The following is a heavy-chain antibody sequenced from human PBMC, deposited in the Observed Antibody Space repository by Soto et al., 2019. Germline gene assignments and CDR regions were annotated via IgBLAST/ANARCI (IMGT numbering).Heavy chain of an antibody. V-gene: IGHV6-1*01. CDR2: TYYRSKWYN. CDR3: ARARGAVAHLNACDI. CDR1: GDSVSSDSAG. Sequence: QVQLQQSGPGLVKPSQTLSLTCAISGDSVSSDSAGWNWIRQSPLRGLEWLGKTYYRSKWYNEYAVSVESRISINSDTSKNQFSLHLTSVTPEDTAVYYCARARGAVAHLNACDIWGQGTMVTVSS. J-gene: IGHJ3*02. D-gene: IGHD6-19*01.